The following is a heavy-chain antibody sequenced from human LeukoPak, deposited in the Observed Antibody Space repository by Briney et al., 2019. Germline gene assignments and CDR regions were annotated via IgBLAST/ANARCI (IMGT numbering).Heavy chain of an antibody. CDR1: GFTFSNAW. CDR2: IKSKIDGGTT. V-gene: IGHV3-15*01. J-gene: IGHJ4*02. CDR3: TTKNYYGSGSYGYYFDY. D-gene: IGHD3-10*01. Sequence: GGSLRLSCVASGFTFSNAWMSWVRQAPGKGLEWVGRIKSKIDGGTTDYAAPVKGRFTISRDDSKNTLYLQMNSLKTEDTAVYYCTTKNYYGSGSYGYYFDYWGQGTLVTVSS.